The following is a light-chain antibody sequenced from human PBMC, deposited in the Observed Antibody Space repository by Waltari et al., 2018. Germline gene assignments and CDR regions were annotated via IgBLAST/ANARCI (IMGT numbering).Light chain of an antibody. J-gene: IGLJ2*01. CDR3: QSYDTRLSASVI. CDR1: ISNIGAGYD. Sequence: QSVLTQPPSVSAAPAQTVTISCIGGISNIGAGYDVHWYQQLPQTAPKLLIYASTIRPSGISDRSSGSNSGTSASLVITGLQIEDEAVYYCQSYDTRLSASVIFGGGTELTVL. V-gene: IGLV1-40*01. CDR2: AST.